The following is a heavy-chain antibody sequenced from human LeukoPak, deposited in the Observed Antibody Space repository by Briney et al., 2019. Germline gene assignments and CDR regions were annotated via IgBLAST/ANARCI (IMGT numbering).Heavy chain of an antibody. CDR3: ARATFWSGCDH. D-gene: IGHD3-3*01. Sequence: ASVNVSCKASGYTFTGYYMHWVRQAPGQGLEWMGWINPNSGGTNYPQNLQGRVTMATDTSTNTAYMDLRGLRSDDTAIYYCARATFWSGCDHWGQGTLVTVSS. V-gene: IGHV1-2*02. J-gene: IGHJ4*02. CDR2: INPNSGGT. CDR1: GYTFTGYY.